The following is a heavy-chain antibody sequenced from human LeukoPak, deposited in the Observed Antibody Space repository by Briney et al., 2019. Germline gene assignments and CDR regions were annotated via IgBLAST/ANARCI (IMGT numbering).Heavy chain of an antibody. D-gene: IGHD1-14*01. CDR2: IKEDGSKK. CDR3: ARAITTSESV. Sequence: GESLKISCAASGFSFSTYWMNWVRQAPGKGLEWVANIKEDGSKKYYVASVMGRFTISRDNAKNSLYLQMNSLRAEDTAVYYCARAITTSESVWGQGTLVTVSS. CDR1: GFSFSTYW. J-gene: IGHJ4*02. V-gene: IGHV3-7*04.